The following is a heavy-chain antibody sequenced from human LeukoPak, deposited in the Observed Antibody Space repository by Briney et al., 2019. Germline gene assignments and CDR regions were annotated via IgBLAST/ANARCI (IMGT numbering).Heavy chain of an antibody. CDR1: GFTFSSYD. D-gene: IGHD5-12*01. V-gene: IGHV3-23*01. J-gene: IGHJ4*02. CDR2: VTKIGTDT. CDR3: ATQWLRRGIGF. Sequence: GGSLRLSCAASGFTFSSYDMSWVRQAPGKGLEWVSGVTKIGTDTYYADSVKGRFTISRDNSKNTLYLQMNSLRAEDTAIYYCATQWLRRGIGFWGQGTLVTVSS.